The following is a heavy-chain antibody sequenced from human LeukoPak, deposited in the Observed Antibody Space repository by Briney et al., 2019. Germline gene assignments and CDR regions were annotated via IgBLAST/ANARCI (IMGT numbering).Heavy chain of an antibody. D-gene: IGHD3-3*01. CDR2: IWYDGSNK. CDR1: GFTFSSYW. J-gene: IGHJ6*02. CDR3: ARDMLGSGYLVPMDV. V-gene: IGHV3-33*08. Sequence: QPGGSLRLSCAASGFTFSSYWMSWVRQAPGKGLEWVAVIWYDGSNKYYADSVKGRFTISRDNSKNTLYLQMNSLRAEDTAVYYCARDMLGSGYLVPMDVWGQGTTVTVSS.